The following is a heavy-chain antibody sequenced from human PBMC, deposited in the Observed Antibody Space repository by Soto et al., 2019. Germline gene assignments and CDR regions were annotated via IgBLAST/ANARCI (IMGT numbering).Heavy chain of an antibody. D-gene: IGHD2-15*01. J-gene: IGHJ4*02. CDR1: GGSISSGDYY. CDR2: VYYSGST. CDR3: ARDGGRYPSRFDY. Sequence: QVQLQESGPGLVKPSQTLSLTCTVSGGSISSGDYYWSWIRQHPGKGLEWIGYVYYSGSTYYNPSLKSRVTISVGTSKNQFSLKLSSVTAADTAVYYCARDGGRYPSRFDYWGQGTLVTVSS. V-gene: IGHV4-31*03.